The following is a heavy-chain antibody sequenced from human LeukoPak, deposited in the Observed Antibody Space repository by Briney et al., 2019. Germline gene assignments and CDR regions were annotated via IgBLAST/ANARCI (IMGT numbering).Heavy chain of an antibody. J-gene: IGHJ4*02. CDR3: ARGRPHGNDY. Sequence: GGSLRLSCAASGFAFSNYWMNWVRQAPGKGLVWVSRIASDGSSTTYADSVKGRFSISRDNAKNTLYLQMNSLRVEDTAVYYCARGRPHGNDYWGQGTLVTVSS. CDR1: GFAFSNYW. D-gene: IGHD4-23*01. V-gene: IGHV3-74*01. CDR2: IASDGSST.